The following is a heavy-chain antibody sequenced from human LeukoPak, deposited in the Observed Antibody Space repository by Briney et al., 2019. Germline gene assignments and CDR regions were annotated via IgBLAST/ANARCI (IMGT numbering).Heavy chain of an antibody. CDR2: INHSGST. Sequence: SETLSLTCAVYGGSFSGYYWSWIRQPPGKGLEWIGEINHSGSTNYNPSLKSRVTISVDTSKNQFSLKLSSVTAADTAVHYCARGAQYYYGSGSYYSYWGQGTLVTVSS. CDR3: ARGAQYYYGSGSYYSY. CDR1: GGSFSGYY. V-gene: IGHV4-34*01. J-gene: IGHJ4*02. D-gene: IGHD3-10*01.